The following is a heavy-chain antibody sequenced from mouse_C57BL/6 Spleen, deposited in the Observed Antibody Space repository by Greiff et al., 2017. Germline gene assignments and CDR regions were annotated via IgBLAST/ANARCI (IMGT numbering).Heavy chain of an antibody. V-gene: IGHV1-64*01. D-gene: IGHD3-1*01. CDR1: GYTFTSYW. Sequence: QVQLQQPGAELVKPGASVKLSCKASGYTFTSYWMHWVKQRPGQGLEWIGMIHPNSGSTNYNEKFKSKATLTVDKSSSTAYMQLSSLTSEDSAVYYCARSGLLAYWYFDVWGTGTTVTVSS. J-gene: IGHJ1*03. CDR2: IHPNSGST. CDR3: ARSGLLAYWYFDV.